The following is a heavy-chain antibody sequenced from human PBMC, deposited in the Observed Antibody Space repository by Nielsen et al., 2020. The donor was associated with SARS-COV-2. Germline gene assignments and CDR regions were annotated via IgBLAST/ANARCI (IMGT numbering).Heavy chain of an antibody. Sequence: ASVKVSCKASGYTFTGYYMHWVRQAPGQGLEWMGWINPNSGGTNYAQKFQGWVTMTRDTSISTAYMELSRLRSDDTAVYYCALMVVPAASGSCWGQGTLVTVSS. D-gene: IGHD2-2*01. CDR1: GYTFTGYY. CDR3: ALMVVPAASGSC. CDR2: INPNSGGT. V-gene: IGHV1-2*04. J-gene: IGHJ4*02.